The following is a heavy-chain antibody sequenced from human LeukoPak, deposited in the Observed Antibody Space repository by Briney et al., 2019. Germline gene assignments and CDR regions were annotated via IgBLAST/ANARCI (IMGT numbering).Heavy chain of an antibody. CDR3: ARDQSSGSPAFDI. D-gene: IGHD1-26*01. CDR1: GCTFSSYS. Sequence: PGGSLRLTCTASGCTFSSYSMNWVRQPPGKGLGWVSSISGSSGYIYYADSVKGRFTISRDNAKNSLYLQMNGLRAEDTAVYCCARDQSSGSPAFDIWGQGTMVTVSS. CDR2: ISGSSGYI. J-gene: IGHJ3*02. V-gene: IGHV3-21*01.